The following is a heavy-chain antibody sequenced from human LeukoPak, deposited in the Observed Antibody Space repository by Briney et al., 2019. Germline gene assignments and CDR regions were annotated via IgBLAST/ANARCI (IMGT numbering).Heavy chain of an antibody. CDR1: VDSVSSDSVS. V-gene: IGHV6-1*01. CDR2: TYYRSTWYN. CDR3: ARRLTQYDCFDP. J-gene: IGHJ5*02. D-gene: IGHD2-2*01. Sequence: SQTLSLTCAISVDSVSSDSVSWNWIRRSPSKGLEWLGRTYYRSTWYNDYAVSVRGRITVNPDTSKNQFSLHLNSVTPEDTAVYYCARRLTQYDCFDPWGQGFLVTVSS.